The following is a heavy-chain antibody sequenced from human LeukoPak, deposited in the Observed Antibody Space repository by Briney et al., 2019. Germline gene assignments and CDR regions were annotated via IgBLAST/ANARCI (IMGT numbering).Heavy chain of an antibody. D-gene: IGHD3-10*01. CDR3: ARDRGGRLDY. Sequence: PGGSLRLSCTPSGLSFGDYGMSWVRQAPGKGLEWVANIKQDGSEKYYVDSVKGRFTISRDNAKNSLYLQMNSLRAEDTAVYYCARDRGGRLDYWGQGTLVTVSS. V-gene: IGHV3-7*01. J-gene: IGHJ4*02. CDR2: IKQDGSEK. CDR1: GLSFGDYG.